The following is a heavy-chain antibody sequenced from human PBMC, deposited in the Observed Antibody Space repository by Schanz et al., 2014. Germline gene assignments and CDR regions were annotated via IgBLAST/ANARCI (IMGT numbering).Heavy chain of an antibody. J-gene: IGHJ4*02. CDR1: EFTFSSYK. V-gene: IGHV3-23*04. CDR3: AKDPSHGDYDYYFDY. CDR2: ISGSGGST. Sequence: EVQLVESGGGLVKPGGSLRLSCEASEFTFSSYKMNWVRQAPGKGLEWVSGISGSGGSTYYADSVKGRFTISRDNSKNTLYLQMNSLRAEDTAVYYCAKDPSHGDYDYYFDYWGQGTLVTVSS. D-gene: IGHD3-22*01.